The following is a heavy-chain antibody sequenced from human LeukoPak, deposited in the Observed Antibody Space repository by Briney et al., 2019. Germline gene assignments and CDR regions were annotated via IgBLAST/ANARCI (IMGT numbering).Heavy chain of an antibody. CDR1: GFTFSGYS. V-gene: IGHV3-21*01. D-gene: IGHD3-16*01. J-gene: IGHJ2*01. CDR3: ARGDSPLGWYFDL. Sequence: PGGSLRLSCAASGFTFSGYSMNWVRQAPGKGLEWVSSISSSSSYIYYADSVKGRFTISRDNAKNSLYLQMNSLRAEDTAVYYCARGDSPLGWYFDLWGRGTLVTVSS. CDR2: ISSSSSYI.